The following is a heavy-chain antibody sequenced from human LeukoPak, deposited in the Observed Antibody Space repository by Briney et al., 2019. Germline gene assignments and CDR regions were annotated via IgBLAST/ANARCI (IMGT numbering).Heavy chain of an antibody. J-gene: IGHJ6*02. Sequence: ASVKVSCKASGYTFTSYGISWVRQAPGQGLEWMGWISAYNGNTNYAQKLQGRVTMTTDTSTSTAYMELRSLRSDDTAVYYCARSNGITMVRGVTVLCYYGMDVWGQGTTVTVSS. CDR3: ARSNGITMVRGVTVLCYYGMDV. V-gene: IGHV1-18*01. D-gene: IGHD3-10*01. CDR2: ISAYNGNT. CDR1: GYTFTSYG.